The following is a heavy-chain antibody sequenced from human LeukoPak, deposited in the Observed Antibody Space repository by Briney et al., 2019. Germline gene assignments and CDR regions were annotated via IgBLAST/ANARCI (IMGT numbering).Heavy chain of an antibody. J-gene: IGHJ1*01. V-gene: IGHV3-48*04. Sequence: GGSLRLSCAASGFTFSSYWMSWVRQAPGKGLEWVSYISSSGNTIYYADSVKGRFTISRDNAKNSLYLQMNSLRAEDTAVYYCARVNDYGDYGDFQHWGQGTLVTVSS. D-gene: IGHD4-17*01. CDR2: ISSSGNTI. CDR1: GFTFSSYW. CDR3: ARVNDYGDYGDFQH.